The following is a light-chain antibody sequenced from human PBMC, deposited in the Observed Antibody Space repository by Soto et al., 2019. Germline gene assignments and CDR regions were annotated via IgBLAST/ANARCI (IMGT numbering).Light chain of an antibody. CDR2: AAS. Sequence: EIVLTQSPGTLSLSPGERATLSCRASQSVSSSYLVWHQQKPGQAPGLLIYAASRRATGIPDRFSGSGSGTDFTLTISRLEPEDFAVYYCQQYGSSPWPFGQGTKVDI. CDR1: QSVSSSY. V-gene: IGKV3-20*01. CDR3: QQYGSSPWP. J-gene: IGKJ1*01.